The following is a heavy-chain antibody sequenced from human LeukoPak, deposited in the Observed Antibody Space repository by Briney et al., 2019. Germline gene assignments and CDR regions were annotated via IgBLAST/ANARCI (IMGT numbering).Heavy chain of an antibody. J-gene: IGHJ5*02. Sequence: SETLSLTCSVSGVSISGRGYWGWIRQHPGKGLEWIGYIDYSGKTYYKPSLQSRVIISADTSKNQFTLKVSSVTAADTAVYYCATGYGSGWFDAWGEGAVVTVSS. D-gene: IGHD3-9*01. V-gene: IGHV4-31*03. CDR2: IDYSGKT. CDR1: GVSISGRGY. CDR3: ATGYGSGWFDA.